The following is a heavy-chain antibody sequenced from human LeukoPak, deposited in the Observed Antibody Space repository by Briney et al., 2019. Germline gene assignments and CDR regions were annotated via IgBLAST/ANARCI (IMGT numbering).Heavy chain of an antibody. CDR2: INANNGNT. CDR3: ARDSGTYCYYYYGMDV. Sequence: ASVKVSCKASGYTFTSYDISWVRQAPGQGLEWMGLINANNGNTNYAQKLQGRVTMTTDTSTSTAYMELRSLRSDDTAVYYCARDSGTYCYYYYGMDVWGQGTTVTVSS. CDR1: GYTFTSYD. J-gene: IGHJ6*02. D-gene: IGHD1-26*01. V-gene: IGHV1-18*01.